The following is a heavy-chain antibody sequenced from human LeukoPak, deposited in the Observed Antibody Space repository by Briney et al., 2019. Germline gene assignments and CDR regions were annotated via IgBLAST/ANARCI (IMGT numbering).Heavy chain of an antibody. CDR2: ITSNSETI. CDR3: ARLWGSGWYLIGYWFDP. Sequence: PGGSLRLSCAASGFTFSSYDMNWVRQAPGKGLEWVSYITSNSETIYYADSVKGRFTISRDNAENSLYLQMNSLRAEDTAVYYCARLWGSGWYLIGYWFDPWGQGTLVTVSS. D-gene: IGHD6-19*01. V-gene: IGHV3-48*01. CDR1: GFTFSSYD. J-gene: IGHJ5*02.